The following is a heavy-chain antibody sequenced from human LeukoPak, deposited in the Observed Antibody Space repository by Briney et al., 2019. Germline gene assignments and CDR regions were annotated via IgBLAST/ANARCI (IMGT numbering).Heavy chain of an antibody. V-gene: IGHV3-30*18. J-gene: IGHJ4*02. Sequence: GGSLRLSCAASGFTFSSYGMHWVRQAPGKGLEWVAVISYDGSNKYYADSVKGRFTISRDNSKNTLYLQMNSLRAGDTAVYYCAKDFSGYYLPGLDWGQGTLVTVSS. CDR1: GFTFSSYG. D-gene: IGHD3-22*01. CDR3: AKDFSGYYLPGLD. CDR2: ISYDGSNK.